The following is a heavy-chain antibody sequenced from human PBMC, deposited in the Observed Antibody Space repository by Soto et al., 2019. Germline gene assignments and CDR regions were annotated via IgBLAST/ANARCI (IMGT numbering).Heavy chain of an antibody. CDR2: IYYSGST. D-gene: IGHD4-4*01. CDR1: GGSISSGGYY. Sequence: SETLSLTCTVSGGSISSGGYYWSWIRQHPGKGLEWIGYIYYSGSTYYNQSLKSRVTISVDTSKNQFSMKLSSVTAADTAVYYCAREVTVTHNWFDPWGQGTLVTVSS. J-gene: IGHJ5*02. CDR3: AREVTVTHNWFDP. V-gene: IGHV4-31*03.